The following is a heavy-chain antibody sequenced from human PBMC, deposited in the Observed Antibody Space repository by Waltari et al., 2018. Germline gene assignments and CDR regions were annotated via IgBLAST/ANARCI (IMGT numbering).Heavy chain of an antibody. CDR3: ARGARFNAFDI. CDR2: IYTSGST. D-gene: IGHD3-3*01. CDR1: GGSISSGSDY. Sequence: QVQLQESGPGLVKPSQTLSLTCTVSGGSISSGSDYWSWIRQPAGKGLEWIGRIYTSGSTNYNPSLKSRVTISVDTSKNQFSLKLSSVTAADTAVYYCARGARFNAFDIWGQGTMVTVSS. V-gene: IGHV4-61*02. J-gene: IGHJ3*02.